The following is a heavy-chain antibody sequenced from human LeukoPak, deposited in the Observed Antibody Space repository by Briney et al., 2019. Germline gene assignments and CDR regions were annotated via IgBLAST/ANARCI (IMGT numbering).Heavy chain of an antibody. D-gene: IGHD3-16*01. CDR1: GFTFSNYW. CDR3: AASIGGRGDY. J-gene: IGHJ4*02. Sequence: PGGSLRLSCAASGFTFSNYWMNWVRQAPGEGLEWVANINEDGSEKYYVDSVKGRFTISRDNAKNSVYLQMNSLRAEDTAVYYCAASIGGRGDYWGQGTPVTVSS. V-gene: IGHV3-7*01. CDR2: INEDGSEK.